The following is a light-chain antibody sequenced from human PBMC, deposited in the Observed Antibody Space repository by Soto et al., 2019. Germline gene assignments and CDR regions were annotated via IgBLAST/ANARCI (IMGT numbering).Light chain of an antibody. CDR2: DVS. CDR1: SSDVGAYNY. CDR3: SSYTSSTTQV. J-gene: IGLJ1*01. V-gene: IGLV2-14*01. Sequence: QSALTQPASVSGSPGQSITISCTGTSSDVGAYNYVSWYLQHPGKAPKLMIYDVSYRPSGVSNRFSGSKSGNTASLTISGLQAEDEADYYCSSYTSSTTQVFGTGTKVTVL.